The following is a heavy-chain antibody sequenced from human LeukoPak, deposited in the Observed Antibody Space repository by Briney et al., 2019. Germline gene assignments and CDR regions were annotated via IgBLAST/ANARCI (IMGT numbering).Heavy chain of an antibody. V-gene: IGHV3-23*01. CDR1: GFTFSSYA. CDR3: AKDPRVGSRVATPCH. CDR2: ISGSGGST. D-gene: IGHD5-24*01. Sequence: GGSLRLSCAASGFTFSSYAMSWVRQAPGKGLGWVSAISGSGGSTYYADSVKGRFTISRDNSKSTLFLQMNSLRAEDTAVYYCAKDPRVGSRVATPCHWGQGTLVAVSS. J-gene: IGHJ4*02.